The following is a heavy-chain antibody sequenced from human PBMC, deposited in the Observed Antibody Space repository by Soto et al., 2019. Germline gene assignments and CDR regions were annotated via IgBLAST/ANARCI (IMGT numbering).Heavy chain of an antibody. V-gene: IGHV4-59*01. CDR2: IYYSGST. CDR3: ARYKSNYYYGMDV. Sequence: SETLSLTCPVLGGSISSYYWGWIRQPPGKGLEWIGYIYYSGSTNYNPSLKSRVTISVDTSKNQFSLKLSSVTAADTAVYYCARYKSNYYYGMDVWGQGTTVTVSS. J-gene: IGHJ6*02. D-gene: IGHD1-20*01. CDR1: GGSISSYY.